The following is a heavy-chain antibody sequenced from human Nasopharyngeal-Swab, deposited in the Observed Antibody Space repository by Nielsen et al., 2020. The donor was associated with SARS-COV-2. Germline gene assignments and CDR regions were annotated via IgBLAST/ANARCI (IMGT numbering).Heavy chain of an antibody. CDR3: TRDIGGKYGY. D-gene: IGHD4-23*01. Sequence: GESLKISCAASGFTFSSYRMNWVRQAPGKGLEWVSSISSSSSYIYYADSVKGRFTISRDNAKNSLYLQMNSLRAEDTAVYYCTRDIGGKYGYWGQGNLVTVSS. CDR1: GFTFSSYR. V-gene: IGHV3-21*01. J-gene: IGHJ4*02. CDR2: ISSSSSYI.